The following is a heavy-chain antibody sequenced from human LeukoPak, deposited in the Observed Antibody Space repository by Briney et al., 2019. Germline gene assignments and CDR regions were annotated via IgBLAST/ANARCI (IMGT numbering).Heavy chain of an antibody. CDR3: ARLRRLIVGATFDY. V-gene: IGHV5-51*01. CDR1: GYNFTDYW. Sequence: GESLKISCQDSGYNFTDYWIGWARQTPGKGLEWLGVINPDDSDIRSSPSFLGRVTMSVDKSISTAYLQWSSLKASDTAMYYCARLRRLIVGATFDYWGQGTLVTVSS. CDR2: INPDDSDI. J-gene: IGHJ4*02. D-gene: IGHD1-26*01.